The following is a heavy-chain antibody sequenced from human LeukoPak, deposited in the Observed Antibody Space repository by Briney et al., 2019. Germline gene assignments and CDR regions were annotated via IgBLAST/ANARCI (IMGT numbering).Heavy chain of an antibody. D-gene: IGHD1-26*01. Sequence: PGGSLRLSCAASGFTFSSYGMHWVRQAPGKGLEWVAVISYDGSNKYYADSVKGRFTISRDNSKNTLYLQMNSLRAEDTAVYYCAKDRELPSRYYYMDVWGKGTTVTVSS. J-gene: IGHJ6*03. CDR3: AKDRELPSRYYYMDV. CDR2: ISYDGSNK. V-gene: IGHV3-30*18. CDR1: GFTFSSYG.